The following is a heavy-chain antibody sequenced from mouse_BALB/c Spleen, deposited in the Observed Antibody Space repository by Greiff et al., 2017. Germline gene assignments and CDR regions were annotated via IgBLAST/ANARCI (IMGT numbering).Heavy chain of an antibody. CDR3: ARSLPLPDY. V-gene: IGHV1-69*02. J-gene: IGHJ4*01. D-gene: IGHD2-1*01. Sequence: QVQLQQPGAELVKPGASVKLSCKASGYTFTSYWMHWVKQRPGQGLEWIGEIDPSDSYTNYNQKFKGKATLTVDKSSSTAYMQLSSLTSEDSAVYYCARSLPLPDYWGQGTSVTVAS. CDR1: GYTFTSYW. CDR2: IDPSDSYT.